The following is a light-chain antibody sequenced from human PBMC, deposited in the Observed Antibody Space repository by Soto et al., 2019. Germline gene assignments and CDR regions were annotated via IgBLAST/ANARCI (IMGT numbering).Light chain of an antibody. Sequence: QSALTQPASVSGSPGQSITISCTGTSSDIGSYNYVSWYQQHPGQAPKLMIYEVNIRPSGVSNRFSGSKSGNTASLTISGLQAEDEADYYCSAFTTSSTLVVFGGGTKLTV. CDR2: EVN. CDR1: SSDIGSYNY. V-gene: IGLV2-14*01. CDR3: SAFTTSSTLVV. J-gene: IGLJ2*01.